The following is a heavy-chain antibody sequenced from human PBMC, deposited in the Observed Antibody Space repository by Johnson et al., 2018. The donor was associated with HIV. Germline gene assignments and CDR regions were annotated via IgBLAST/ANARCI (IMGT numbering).Heavy chain of an antibody. CDR3: SKSGSYYDSSAYHDAFDI. V-gene: IGHV3-23*04. Sequence: VQLVESGGGVVQPGGSLRLSCAASGFIFDDYTMHWVRQAPGKGLEWVSAISGSGGSTYYADSVKGRFTISRDNSKNTLYLQMNSLRAEDTAVYYCSKSGSYYDSSAYHDAFDIWGQGTMVTVSS. D-gene: IGHD3-22*01. CDR1: GFIFDDYT. CDR2: ISGSGGST. J-gene: IGHJ3*02.